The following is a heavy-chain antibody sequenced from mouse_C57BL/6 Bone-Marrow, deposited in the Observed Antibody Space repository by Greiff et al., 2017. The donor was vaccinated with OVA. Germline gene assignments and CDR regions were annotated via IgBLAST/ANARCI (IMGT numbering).Heavy chain of an antibody. V-gene: IGHV1-75*01. CDR1: GYTFTDYY. J-gene: IGHJ4*01. CDR2: IFPGSGST. Sequence: VQGVESGPELVKPGASVKISCKASGYTFTDYYINWVKQRPGQGLEWIGWIFPGSGSTYYNEKFKGKATLTVDKSSSTAYMLLSSLTSEDSAVYFCARYYDYDYAMDYWGQGTSVTVSS. D-gene: IGHD2-4*01. CDR3: ARYYDYDYAMDY.